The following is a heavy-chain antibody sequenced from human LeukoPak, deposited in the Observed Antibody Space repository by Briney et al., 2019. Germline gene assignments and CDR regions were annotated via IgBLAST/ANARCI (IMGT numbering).Heavy chain of an antibody. Sequence: GGSLRLSCAASGFTFSSYSMNWVRQAPGKGLEWVSSISSSSSYIYYADSVKGRFTISRDNAKNSLYLQMNSLRAEDTAVYYCARGLYDSSGYYYETYGRFDYWGQGTLVTVSS. CDR1: GFTFSSYS. V-gene: IGHV3-21*01. CDR2: ISSSSSYI. D-gene: IGHD3-22*01. J-gene: IGHJ4*02. CDR3: ARGLYDSSGYYYETYGRFDY.